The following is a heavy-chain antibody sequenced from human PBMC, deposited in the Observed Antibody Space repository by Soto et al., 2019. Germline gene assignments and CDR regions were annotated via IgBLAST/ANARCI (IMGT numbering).Heavy chain of an antibody. Sequence: QVQLQESGPGLVKPSQTLSLTCTVSGGSISSGNYWSWIRQPPGKGLEWIGFISYSGTTHYSASLRSRVSISVDTSKNQFSLHRSSVTAADTAVYYCATMGTPVTGLYYFDYWGQGTLVTVSS. J-gene: IGHJ4*02. CDR2: ISYSGTT. V-gene: IGHV4-30-4*01. CDR1: GGSISSGNY. CDR3: ATMGTPVTGLYYFDY. D-gene: IGHD4-17*01.